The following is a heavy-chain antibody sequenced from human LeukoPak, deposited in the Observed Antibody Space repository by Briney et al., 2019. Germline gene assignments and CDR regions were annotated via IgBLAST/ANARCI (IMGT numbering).Heavy chain of an antibody. Sequence: GGSLRLSCAASGFTFSDYYMSWIRQAPGKGLEWVSYISSTGSTIYYADSVKGRFTISRDNAKNSLYLQMNSLRAEDTAVYYCARGASGSWQTRGYFDYWGQGTLVTVSS. J-gene: IGHJ4*02. V-gene: IGHV3-11*01. CDR2: ISSTGSTI. D-gene: IGHD6-13*01. CDR1: GFTFSDYY. CDR3: ARGASGSWQTRGYFDY.